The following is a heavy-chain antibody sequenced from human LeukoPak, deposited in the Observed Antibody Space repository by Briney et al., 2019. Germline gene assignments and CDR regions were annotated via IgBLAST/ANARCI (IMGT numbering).Heavy chain of an antibody. CDR2: IYYTGIT. V-gene: IGHV4-39*01. CDR1: GGSISSSGYY. J-gene: IGHJ4*02. CDR3: AQFSLKYSNTWGQDY. D-gene: IGHD6-13*01. Sequence: SETLSLTCTVSGGSISSSGYYWGWVRQPPGKGLGWIGSIYYTGITYYSPSLKSRLTISVDTSKNQFSLRLSSVTAADTAVYYCAQFSLKYSNTWGQDYWGQGTLVTVSS.